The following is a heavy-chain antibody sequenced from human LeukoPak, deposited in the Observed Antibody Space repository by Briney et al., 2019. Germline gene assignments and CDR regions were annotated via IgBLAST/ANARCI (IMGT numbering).Heavy chain of an antibody. CDR1: GYTFTSYG. Sequence: ASVKVSCKASGYTFTSYGISWVRQAPGQGLEWMGWINPNSGGTNYAQKFQGRVTMTRDTSISTAYMELSRLRSDDTAVYYCGLTRAVAASFDYWGQGTLVTVSS. V-gene: IGHV1-2*02. J-gene: IGHJ4*02. CDR2: INPNSGGT. D-gene: IGHD6-19*01. CDR3: GLTRAVAASFDY.